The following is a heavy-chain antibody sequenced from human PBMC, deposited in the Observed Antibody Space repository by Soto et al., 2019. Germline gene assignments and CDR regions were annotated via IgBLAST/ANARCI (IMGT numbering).Heavy chain of an antibody. J-gene: IGHJ5*02. CDR3: AKVWSRGPVPGSEP. CDR1: GFTFDDYG. CDR2: INWNGGST. V-gene: IGHV3-20*01. Sequence: AGSLRISCAASGFTFDDYGMSWVRQAPGKGLEWVSGINWNGGSTGYADSVKGRFTISRDNAKNSLYLQMNSLSAENTALYHDAKVWSRGPVPGSEPWGKGPLATVPS. D-gene: IGHD3-10*01.